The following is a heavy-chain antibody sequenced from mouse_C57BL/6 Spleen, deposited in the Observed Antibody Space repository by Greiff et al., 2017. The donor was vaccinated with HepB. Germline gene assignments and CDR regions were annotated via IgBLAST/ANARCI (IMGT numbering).Heavy chain of an antibody. Sequence: VQLQQSGAELVRPGASVTLSCKASGYTFTDYEMHWVKQTPVHGLEWIGAIDPETGGTAYNQKFKGKAILTADKSSSTAYMELRSLTSEDSAVYYCIRCGLYGNWFGYWGQGALVTVSA. CDR2: IDPETGGT. J-gene: IGHJ3*01. CDR3: IRCGLYGNWFGY. V-gene: IGHV1-15*01. D-gene: IGHD1-1*01. CDR1: GYTFTDYE.